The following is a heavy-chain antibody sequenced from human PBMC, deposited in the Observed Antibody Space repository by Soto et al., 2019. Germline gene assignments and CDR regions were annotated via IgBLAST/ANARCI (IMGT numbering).Heavy chain of an antibody. Sequence: VASVKVSCKASDYTFTSYGISWVRQAPGQGLEWMGWISTYNGITNYAQKVQGRVTMTTDTSTTTAYMELRSLTFDDTAVYYCTRDHGIVGASYYSYYGMDVWGQGTTVTVSS. CDR1: DYTFTSYG. CDR3: TRDHGIVGASYYSYYGMDV. D-gene: IGHD1-26*01. CDR2: ISTYNGIT. V-gene: IGHV1-18*01. J-gene: IGHJ6*02.